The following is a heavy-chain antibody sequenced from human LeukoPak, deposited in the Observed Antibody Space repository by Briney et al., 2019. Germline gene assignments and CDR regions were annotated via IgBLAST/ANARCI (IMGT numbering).Heavy chain of an antibody. D-gene: IGHD6-13*01. CDR1: GGSISSYY. CDR2: IYYSGST. Sequence: PSETLSLTCTVSGGSISSYYWSWIRQPPGKGLEWIGYIYYSGSTNYNPSLKSRVTISVDTSKNQFSLKLNSVTAADTAVYYCARGLNSSSWYYYYYYMDVWGKGTTVTVSS. CDR3: ARGLNSSSWYYYYYYMDV. V-gene: IGHV4-59*01. J-gene: IGHJ6*03.